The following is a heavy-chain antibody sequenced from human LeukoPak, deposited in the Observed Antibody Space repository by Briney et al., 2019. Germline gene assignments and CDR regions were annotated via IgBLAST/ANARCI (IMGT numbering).Heavy chain of an antibody. CDR3: ARVGRYFDWLLSRPEYYFDY. V-gene: IGHV3-30*14. J-gene: IGHJ4*02. CDR1: GFTFSSYA. Sequence: GGSLRLSCAASGFTFSSYAMHWVRQAPGKGLGWVAVISYDGSNKYYADSVKGRFTISRDNSKNTLYLQMNSLRAEDTAVYYCARVGRYFDWLLSRPEYYFDYWGQGTLVTVSS. D-gene: IGHD3-9*01. CDR2: ISYDGSNK.